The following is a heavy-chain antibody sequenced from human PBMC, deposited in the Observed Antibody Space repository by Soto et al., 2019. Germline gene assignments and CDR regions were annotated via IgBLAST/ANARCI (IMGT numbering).Heavy chain of an antibody. D-gene: IGHD1-7*01. V-gene: IGHV4-4*02. Sequence: SETLSLTCAVSGGSFTSNNWWTWVRQPPGQGLEWIGEIYRTGSTNYNPPLKSRVTISLDKSENQFSLKVTSLTAADTVVYYCASRDPGTSVDYWGQGTLVTAPQ. CDR1: GGSFTSNNW. J-gene: IGHJ4*02. CDR2: IYRTGST. CDR3: ASRDPGTSVDY.